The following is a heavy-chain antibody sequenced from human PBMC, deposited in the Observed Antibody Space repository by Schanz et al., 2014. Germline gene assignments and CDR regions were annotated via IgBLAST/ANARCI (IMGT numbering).Heavy chain of an antibody. CDR2: ISHNSHYT. Sequence: QVHLVESGGGLVKPGGSLRLSCAASGFTFSDYYMSWIRQAPGKGLEWVSYISHNSHYTNYADSVKGRFTISRDTAENSVYLQMNSLRAEDTAVYYCVRDTDYHFDYWGQGTLVTVSS. CDR3: VRDTDYHFDY. J-gene: IGHJ4*02. CDR1: GFTFSDYY. V-gene: IGHV3-11*06. D-gene: IGHD4-17*01.